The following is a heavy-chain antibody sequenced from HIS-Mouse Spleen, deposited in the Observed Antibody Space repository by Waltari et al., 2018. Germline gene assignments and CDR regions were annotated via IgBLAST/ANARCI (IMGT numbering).Heavy chain of an antibody. CDR3: AREKGYYGSGSYYYYYYGMDV. D-gene: IGHD3-10*01. CDR1: GGSISRGGYY. Sequence: QVQLQESGPGLVKPSQTLSLTCTVSGGSISRGGYYRSWCRQHPGKGLAWIGYIYYSGSTYYNPSLKSRVTISVDTSKNQFSLKLSSVTAADTAVYYCAREKGYYGSGSYYYYYYGMDVWGQGTTVTVSS. CDR2: IYYSGST. V-gene: IGHV4-31*03. J-gene: IGHJ6*02.